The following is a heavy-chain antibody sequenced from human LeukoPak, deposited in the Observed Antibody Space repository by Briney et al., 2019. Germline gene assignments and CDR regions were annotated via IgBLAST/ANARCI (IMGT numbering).Heavy chain of an antibody. Sequence: KPGGSLRLSCAASGFNISDHYMSWIRQAPGRGLEWVSYISNRGFSTYYADSVKGRFTISRDNTKNSLYLEMQSLRVEDTAAYYCARNKRRFDQWGQGTVVTVSS. V-gene: IGHV3-11*01. J-gene: IGHJ4*02. CDR2: ISNRGFST. CDR1: GFNISDHY. CDR3: ARNKRRFDQ.